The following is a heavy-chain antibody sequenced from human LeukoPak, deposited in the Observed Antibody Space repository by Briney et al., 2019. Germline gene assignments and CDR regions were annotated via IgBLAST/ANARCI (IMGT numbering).Heavy chain of an antibody. D-gene: IGHD6-6*01. CDR3: ARGVKIEYSSSSRNWYFDL. J-gene: IGHJ2*01. CDR1: GGSISSYY. CDR2: IYYSGST. Sequence: SETLSLTCAVSGGSISSYYWSWIRQPPGKGLEWIGYIYYSGSTNYNPSLKSRVTISVDTSKNQFSLKLSSVTAADTAVYYCARGVKIEYSSSSRNWYFDLWGRGTLVTVSS. V-gene: IGHV4-59*08.